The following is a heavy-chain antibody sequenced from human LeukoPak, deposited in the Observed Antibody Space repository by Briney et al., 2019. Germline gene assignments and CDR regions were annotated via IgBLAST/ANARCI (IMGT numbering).Heavy chain of an antibody. J-gene: IGHJ4*02. CDR3: ARDGWNNGWTPFDC. CDR2: VSADSSNT. V-gene: IGHV1-18*01. Sequence: ASVKVSCKASGYTFSSYGISWVRQAPGQGLEWMGWVSADSSNTYYVQKLQGRLSMATDTCTSTAYMELRSLRSEDTAVYYCARDGWNNGWTPFDCWGQGTLVTVSS. D-gene: IGHD1/OR15-1a*01. CDR1: GYTFSSYG.